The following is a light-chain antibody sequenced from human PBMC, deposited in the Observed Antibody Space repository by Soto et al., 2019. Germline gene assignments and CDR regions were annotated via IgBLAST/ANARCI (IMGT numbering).Light chain of an antibody. CDR2: KAS. CDR1: QSISSW. V-gene: IGKV1-5*03. Sequence: DIQMTQSPSTLSASLGDRVIITCRASQSISSWLAWYQQKPGTAPKLLIYKASTLQSGVPSRFSGSGSGTEFTLTISSLQPDDSATYYCQQYSDNWTFGQGTKVDIK. CDR3: QQYSDNWT. J-gene: IGKJ1*01.